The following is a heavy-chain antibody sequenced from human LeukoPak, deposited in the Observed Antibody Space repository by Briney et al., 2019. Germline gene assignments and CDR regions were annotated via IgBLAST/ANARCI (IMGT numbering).Heavy chain of an antibody. CDR2: ISGSGDST. CDR1: GLTFSSYG. D-gene: IGHD5-18*01. J-gene: IGHJ4*02. V-gene: IGHV3-23*01. Sequence: PGGSLRLSCAASGLTFSSYGMSWVRQAPGKGLEWVSGISGSGDSTYYADSVKGRFTISRDNSKNTLYLQMNSLRAEDTAVYYCAKSGYSYSLPTIGYWGQGMLVTVSS. CDR3: AKSGYSYSLPTIGY.